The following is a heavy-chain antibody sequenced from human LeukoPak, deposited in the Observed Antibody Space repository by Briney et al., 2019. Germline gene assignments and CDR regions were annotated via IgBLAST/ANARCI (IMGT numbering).Heavy chain of an antibody. CDR2: IIPILGIA. V-gene: IGHV1-69*04. CDR1: GGTFSSYA. J-gene: IGHJ4*02. Sequence: ASVTVSCKASGGTFSSYAISWVRQAPGQGLEWMGRIIPILGIANYAQKFQGRVTITADKSTSTAYMELSSLRSEDTAVYYCARLVDYGDYYYFDYWGQGTLVTVSS. D-gene: IGHD4-17*01. CDR3: ARLVDYGDYYYFDY.